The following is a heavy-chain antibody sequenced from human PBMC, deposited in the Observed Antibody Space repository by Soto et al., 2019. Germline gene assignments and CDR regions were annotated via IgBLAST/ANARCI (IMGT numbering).Heavy chain of an antibody. V-gene: IGHV4-61*01. J-gene: IGHJ4*02. CDR1: GGSVSSGSYY. CDR3: ARASYYDSSGYYYVLIDY. D-gene: IGHD3-22*01. CDR2: IYYSGST. Sequence: SETLSLTCTVSGGSVSSGSYYWSWIRQPPGKGLEWIGYIYYSGSTNYNPSLKSRVTISVDTSKNQFSLKLSSVTAADTAVYYCARASYYDSSGYYYVLIDYWGQGTLVTVSS.